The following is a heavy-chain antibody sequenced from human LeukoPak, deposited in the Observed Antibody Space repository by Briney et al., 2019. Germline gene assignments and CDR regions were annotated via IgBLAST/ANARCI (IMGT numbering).Heavy chain of an antibody. CDR3: ARTDGDYVGYFDY. D-gene: IGHD4-17*01. J-gene: IGHJ4*02. CDR2: IYYSAST. Sequence: SETLSLTCTVSGGSVSSGSYYWSWIRQPPGKGLEWIGYIYYSASTNYNPSLKSRVTISVDTSKNQFSLKLSSVTAADTAVYYCARTDGDYVGYFDYWGQGTLVTVSS. CDR1: GGSVSSGSYY. V-gene: IGHV4-61*01.